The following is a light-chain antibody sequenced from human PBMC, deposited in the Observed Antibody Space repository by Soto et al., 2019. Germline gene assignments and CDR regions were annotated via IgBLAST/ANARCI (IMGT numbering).Light chain of an antibody. CDR3: SSFTGSNYV. Sequence: QSVLTQAASLSVSPGQSITISCTGTISDVGGYNFVSWYQQYPGKAPKLMICDVSNRPSGVSNRFSGSKSGNTASLTISGLQAEDEADYYCSSFTGSNYVFGTGTKVTVL. J-gene: IGLJ1*01. CDR2: DVS. CDR1: ISDVGGYNF. V-gene: IGLV2-14*03.